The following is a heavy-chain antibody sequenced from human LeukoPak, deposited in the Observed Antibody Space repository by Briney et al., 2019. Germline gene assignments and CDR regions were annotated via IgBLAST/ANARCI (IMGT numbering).Heavy chain of an antibody. CDR2: IWYDGTNK. J-gene: IGHJ2*01. CDR3: ATTRRTLNRTYWYFDL. CDR1: GFTFSDYG. D-gene: IGHD1-14*01. V-gene: IGHV3-33*01. Sequence: TGRSLRLSCAVSGFTFSDYGMHWVRQAPGKGLEWVAVIWYDGTNKYYADSVEGRFTISRDNSKNTLYLQMNSLRAEDTAVYYCATTRRTLNRTYWYFDLWGRGTLVTVSS.